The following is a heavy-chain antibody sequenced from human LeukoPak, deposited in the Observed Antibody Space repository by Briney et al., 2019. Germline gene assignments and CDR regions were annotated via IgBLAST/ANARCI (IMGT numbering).Heavy chain of an antibody. CDR3: ARPGTTRRYYFYYMDV. D-gene: IGHD1-14*01. V-gene: IGHV3-30*15. J-gene: IGHJ6*03. Sequence: PGRSLRLSCAASGFSFSSYAMHWVRQATGKGLEWVAVISYDGSNKFYADSVRGRFTISRDNSKNTLYLQMSSLRPEDTAVYYCARPGTTRRYYFYYMDVWGKGTTVTVSS. CDR1: GFSFSSYA. CDR2: ISYDGSNK.